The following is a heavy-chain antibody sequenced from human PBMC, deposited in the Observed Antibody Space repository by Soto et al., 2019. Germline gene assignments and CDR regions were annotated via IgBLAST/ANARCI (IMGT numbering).Heavy chain of an antibody. CDR1: GGSISSYY. J-gene: IGHJ4*02. V-gene: IGHV4-59*01. Sequence: SETLSLTCTVSGGSISSYYWSWIRQPPGKGLEWIGYIYYSGSTNYNPSLKIRVTISLDPSKNQFSLMLFFVPAADTAFFYCARTPNHLTTVTYFDYWGQGTLVTVSS. CDR3: ARTPNHLTTVTYFDY. CDR2: IYYSGST. D-gene: IGHD4-17*01.